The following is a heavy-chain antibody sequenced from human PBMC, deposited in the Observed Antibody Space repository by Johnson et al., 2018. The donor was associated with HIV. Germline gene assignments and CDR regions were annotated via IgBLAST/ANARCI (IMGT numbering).Heavy chain of an antibody. D-gene: IGHD6-19*01. CDR3: ARVQRSGWFHTDAFDL. V-gene: IGHV3-30*03. CDR2: ISYDGTDK. CDR1: GFTFSSYG. Sequence: QVQLVESGGGVVQPGGSLRLSCAASGFTFSSYGMHWVRQAPGKGLEWVAVISYDGTDKFYATSVKCRFTVSRDNSNNILFLQMSSLRSDDTAVYFCARVQRSGWFHTDAFDLWGQGTMVTVSS. J-gene: IGHJ3*01.